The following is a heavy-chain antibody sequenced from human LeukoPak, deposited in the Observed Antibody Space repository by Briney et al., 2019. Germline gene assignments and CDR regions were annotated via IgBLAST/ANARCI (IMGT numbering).Heavy chain of an antibody. Sequence: PGGSLRLSCAASGFTFSSYTMNWVRQAPGKGLEWVSSISSSSSYIYYADSVKGRFTISRDNSKNTLYLQMNSLRAEDTAVYYCAKAVSYGSEDYWGQGTLVTVSS. CDR1: GFTFSSYT. CDR3: AKAVSYGSEDY. J-gene: IGHJ4*02. D-gene: IGHD5-18*01. CDR2: ISSSSSYI. V-gene: IGHV3-21*04.